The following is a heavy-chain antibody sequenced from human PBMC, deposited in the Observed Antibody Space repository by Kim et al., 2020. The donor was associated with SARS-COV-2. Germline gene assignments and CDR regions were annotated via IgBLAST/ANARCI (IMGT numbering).Heavy chain of an antibody. CDR3: ARAQPKTGTYFDY. V-gene: IGHV7-4-1*02. Sequence: TYAQGFTGRFVFSLDTSVSTAYLQISSLKTDDTAVYYCARAQPKTGTYFDYWGQGTLVTVSS. J-gene: IGHJ4*02. D-gene: IGHD1-1*01.